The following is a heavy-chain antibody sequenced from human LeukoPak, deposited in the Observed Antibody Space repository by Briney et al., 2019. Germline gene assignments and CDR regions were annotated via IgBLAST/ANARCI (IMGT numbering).Heavy chain of an antibody. CDR1: GLTFRTYW. Sequence: PGGSLRLSCAASGLTFRTYWVHWVRQAPGKGLAWVSGINTDGSGTRYADSVKGRFTISRDNAKNTLYWQMNSLRAEDTAVYYCRRDASHYDILNASLHYYGKDVWGQGTTVTVSS. J-gene: IGHJ6*02. V-gene: IGHV3-74*01. CDR2: INTDGSGT. D-gene: IGHD3-9*01. CDR3: RRDASHYDILNASLHYYGKDV.